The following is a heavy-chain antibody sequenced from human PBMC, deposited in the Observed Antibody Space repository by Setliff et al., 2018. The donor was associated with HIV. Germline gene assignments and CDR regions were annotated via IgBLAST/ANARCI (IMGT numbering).Heavy chain of an antibody. J-gene: IGHJ6*03. CDR3: ASLDGSESPYIYYYYMDV. D-gene: IGHD3-10*01. CDR2: INYRGNT. V-gene: IGHV4-39*01. Sequence: PSETLSLTCTVSGGSISSYYWVWIRQPPGKGLEWIGSINYRGNTYYNPSLKSRAAISVDTSKNQISLKLSSVTAADTAVYYCASLDGSESPYIYYYYMDVWGKGTAVTVSS. CDR1: GGSISSYY.